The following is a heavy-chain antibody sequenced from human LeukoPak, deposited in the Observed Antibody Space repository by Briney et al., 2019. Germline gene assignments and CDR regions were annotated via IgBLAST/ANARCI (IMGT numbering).Heavy chain of an antibody. CDR1: GYTFTGYY. J-gene: IGHJ4*02. D-gene: IGHD3-10*01. Sequence: ASVKVSCKASGYTFTGYYMHWVRQAPGQGLEWMGWINPNSGGTNYAQKFQDRVTMTRDTSISTAYMELSRLRSDDTAVYYCARNPYYGSGSYYDYWGQGTLGTVSS. CDR2: INPNSGGT. CDR3: ARNPYYGSGSYYDY. V-gene: IGHV1-2*02.